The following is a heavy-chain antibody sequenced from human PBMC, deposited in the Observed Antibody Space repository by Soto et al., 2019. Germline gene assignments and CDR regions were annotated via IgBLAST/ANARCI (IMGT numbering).Heavy chain of an antibody. CDR3: ARVRFWGNWNDVRDYYYYGMDV. D-gene: IGHD1-20*01. CDR2: IIPIFGTA. Sequence: SVKVSCKASGGTFSSYAISWVRQAPGQGLEWMGGIIPIFGTANYAQKFQGRVTITADESTSTAYMELSSLRSEDTAVYYCARVRFWGNWNDVRDYYYYGMDVWGQGTTVTVSS. CDR1: GGTFSSYA. J-gene: IGHJ6*02. V-gene: IGHV1-69*13.